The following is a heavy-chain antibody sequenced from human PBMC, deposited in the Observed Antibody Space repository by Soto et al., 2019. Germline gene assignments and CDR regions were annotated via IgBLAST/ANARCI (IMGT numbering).Heavy chain of an antibody. V-gene: IGHV4-31*03. D-gene: IGHD2-15*01. CDR2: IYYSGST. CDR3: ARASQYCSGGSCYFLRSPYHAFDI. J-gene: IGHJ3*02. CDR1: GGSISSGGYY. Sequence: SETLSLTCTVSGGSISSGGYYWSWIRQHPGKGLEWIGYIYYSGSTYYNPSLKSRVTISVDTSKNQFSLKLSSVTAADTAVYYCARASQYCSGGSCYFLRSPYHAFDIWGQGTMVTVSS.